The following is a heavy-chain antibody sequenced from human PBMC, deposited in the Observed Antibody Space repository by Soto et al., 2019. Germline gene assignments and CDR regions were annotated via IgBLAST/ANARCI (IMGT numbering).Heavy chain of an antibody. CDR1: GFTFSGSA. Sequence: EVQLVESGGGLVQPGGSLNLSCAASGFTFSGSAMHWVRQASGKGLEWVGRIRSKANSYATAYAASVKGRFTISRDDSKNTAYLQMNSLKTEDTAVYYCTSGDRDYYYGMDVWGQGTTVTVSS. J-gene: IGHJ6*02. CDR2: IRSKANSYAT. V-gene: IGHV3-73*01. CDR3: TSGDRDYYYGMDV. D-gene: IGHD4-17*01.